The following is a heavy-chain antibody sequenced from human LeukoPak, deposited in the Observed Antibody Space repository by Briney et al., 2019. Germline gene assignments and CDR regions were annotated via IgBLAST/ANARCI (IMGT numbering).Heavy chain of an antibody. J-gene: IGHJ4*02. CDR1: GFTFSSYA. D-gene: IGHD3-22*01. CDR3: AKDPYDSSGYYHDY. CDR2: IGGSGGRT. V-gene: IGHV3-23*01. Sequence: PGGSLRLSCAASGFTFSSYAINGVRQAPGKGLEGVSAIGGSGGRTEYADAVKGRFTISRDNSKNTLYLQMNNLREEDSAVLYCAKDPYDSSGYYHDYWGQGTLVTVSS.